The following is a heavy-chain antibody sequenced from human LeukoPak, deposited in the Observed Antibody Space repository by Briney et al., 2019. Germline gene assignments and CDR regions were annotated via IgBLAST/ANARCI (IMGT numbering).Heavy chain of an antibody. CDR2: ISGSGEST. Sequence: PGGSLRLSCAASGLTFSNYGMAWVRQAPGKGLEWVSAISGSGESTYNADSVKGRFTISRDNSKNTLYLQMNSLRADDTAVYYCAKLISPYDYWGQGTLVLVSS. CDR1: GLTFSNYG. CDR3: AKLISPYDY. J-gene: IGHJ4*02. V-gene: IGHV3-23*01.